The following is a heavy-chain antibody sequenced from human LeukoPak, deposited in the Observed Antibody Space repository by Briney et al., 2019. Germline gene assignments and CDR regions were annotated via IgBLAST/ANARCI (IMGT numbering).Heavy chain of an antibody. CDR3: ARAGGEYVVSDY. J-gene: IGHJ4*02. CDR2: ISTKSDYI. Sequence: GGSLRLSCAGSGFTFRYYSMTWVRQAPGKGLEWVSSISTKSDYIHYADSVKGRFTISRDNANNSVYLQMNSLTAEDTAVYYCARAGGEYVVSDYWGQGTLVAVSS. D-gene: IGHD3-16*01. CDR1: GFTFRYYS. V-gene: IGHV3-21*01.